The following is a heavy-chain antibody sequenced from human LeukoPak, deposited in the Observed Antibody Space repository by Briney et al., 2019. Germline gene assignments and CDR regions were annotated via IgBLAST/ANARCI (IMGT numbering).Heavy chain of an antibody. CDR3: ARQQGIAAAVGRYWVDP. Sequence: GESLKISCKGSGYTFTNYWIGWVRQMPGKGLEWMGIIYPGDSDTRYSPAFQGQVTISADKSISTAYLQWSSLKASDTAMYYCARQQGIAAAVGRYWVDPWGQGTLVTVSS. CDR1: GYTFTNYW. V-gene: IGHV5-51*01. D-gene: IGHD6-13*01. CDR2: IYPGDSDT. J-gene: IGHJ5*02.